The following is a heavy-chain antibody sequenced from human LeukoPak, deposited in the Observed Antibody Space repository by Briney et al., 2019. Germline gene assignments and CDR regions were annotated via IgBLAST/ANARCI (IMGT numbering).Heavy chain of an antibody. CDR2: ISAYNGNT. J-gene: IGHJ3*02. CDR1: GYTFTSYG. Sequence: EASVKVSCKASGYTFTSYGISWVRQAPGQGLEWMGWISAYNGNTNYAQKLQGRVTMTTDTSTSTAYMELRSLRSDETAVYYCARARGAVAGTGAFDIWGQGTMVTVSS. D-gene: IGHD6-19*01. V-gene: IGHV1-18*01. CDR3: ARARGAVAGTGAFDI.